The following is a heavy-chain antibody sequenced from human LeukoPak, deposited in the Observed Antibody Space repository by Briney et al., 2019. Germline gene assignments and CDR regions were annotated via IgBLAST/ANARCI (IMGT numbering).Heavy chain of an antibody. CDR3: AKGLGPYYYYYYGMDV. D-gene: IGHD3-16*01. Sequence: GGSLRLSCAASGFTVSSNYMSWVRQAPGKGLEWVSVIYSGGSTYYADSVKGRFTIPRDNSKNTLYLQMNSLRAEDTAVYYCAKGLGPYYYYYYGMDVWGQGTTVTVSS. CDR2: IYSGGST. CDR1: GFTVSSNY. J-gene: IGHJ6*02. V-gene: IGHV3-66*01.